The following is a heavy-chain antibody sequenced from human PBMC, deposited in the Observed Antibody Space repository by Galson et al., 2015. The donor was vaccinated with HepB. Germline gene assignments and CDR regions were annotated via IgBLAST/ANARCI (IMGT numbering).Heavy chain of an antibody. CDR2: ISWDSGSI. CDR1: GFTFDDYA. Sequence: SLRLSCAASGFTFDDYAMHWVRQAPGKGLEWVSGISWDSGSICYADSVKGRFTISRDNAKNSLYLQMNSLRAEDTAVYYCAKPQDGYSYGYVAGGVDYWGQGTRGTVSS. CDR3: AKPQDGYSYGYVAGGVDY. J-gene: IGHJ4*02. D-gene: IGHD5-18*01. V-gene: IGHV3-9*01.